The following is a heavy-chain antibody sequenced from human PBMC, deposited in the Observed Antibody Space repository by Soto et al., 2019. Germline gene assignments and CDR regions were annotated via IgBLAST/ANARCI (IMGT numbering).Heavy chain of an antibody. CDR1: GYTFTSYG. CDR2: IGTYNGDS. D-gene: IGHD2-15*01. CDR3: ARGRADLGFCSGRSCLPYYNGMDV. Sequence: QVQLVQSGAEVKKPGASVKVSCKASGYTFTSYGISWVRQAPGQGLGWLGWIGTYNGDSNYAQNFQGRVTMTTDTSTRTVYMELRSLRSDDSAVYYCARGRADLGFCSGRSCLPYYNGMDVWGQGTTVTVSS. J-gene: IGHJ6*02. V-gene: IGHV1-18*01.